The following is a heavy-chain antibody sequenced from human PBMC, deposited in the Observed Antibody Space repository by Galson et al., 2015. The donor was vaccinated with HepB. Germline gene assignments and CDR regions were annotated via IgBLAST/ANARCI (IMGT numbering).Heavy chain of an antibody. CDR1: GYTVNSSG. CDR2: ISAYNGHT. D-gene: IGHD3-3*01. Sequence: SVKVYCKAPGYTVNSSGISWVRQAHGQGLEWMGWISAYNGHTNHAQKLQGRVNMTTETSTSTAYMELRSLRSDDTAVYYCSRSGGDITISGVLLYYYYMDVWGKGTSVTVSS. V-gene: IGHV1-18*01. J-gene: IGHJ6*03. CDR3: SRSGGDITISGVLLYYYYMDV.